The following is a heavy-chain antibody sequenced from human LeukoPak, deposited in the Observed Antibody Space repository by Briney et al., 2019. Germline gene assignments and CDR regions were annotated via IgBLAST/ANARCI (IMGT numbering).Heavy chain of an antibody. CDR3: AKASHYDNSGYQYYFDY. CDR1: GFTFSSYA. V-gene: IGHV3-23*01. Sequence: GGSLRLSCAASGFTFSSYAMSWVRQAPGKGLNWVSAISGSGGSTYCADSVKGRFTISRDNSKNTLYLQVNSLRAEDTAVYYCAKASHYDNSGYQYYFDYWGQGTLVTVSS. J-gene: IGHJ4*02. CDR2: ISGSGGST. D-gene: IGHD3-22*01.